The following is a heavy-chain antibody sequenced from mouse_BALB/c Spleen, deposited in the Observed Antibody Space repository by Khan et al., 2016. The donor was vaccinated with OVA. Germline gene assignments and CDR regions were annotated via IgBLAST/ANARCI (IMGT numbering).Heavy chain of an antibody. Sequence: EVELVESGGDLVKPGGSLKLSCAASGFTFTNYGMSWVRQAPDKRLEWVGTVSTCGSYTYYPDSVKGRFTISRDNAKNTLYLQMSGLRSEDTAMSYSTRLAYDYDSEGIDYWGQGTLVTVSA. CDR1: GFTFTNYG. CDR2: VSTCGSYT. CDR3: TRLAYDYDSEGIDY. D-gene: IGHD1-1*01. V-gene: IGHV5-6*01. J-gene: IGHJ3*01.